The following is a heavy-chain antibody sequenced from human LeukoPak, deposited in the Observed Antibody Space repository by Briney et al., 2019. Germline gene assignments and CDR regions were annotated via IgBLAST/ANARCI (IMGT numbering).Heavy chain of an antibody. CDR3: ARDGSYYYDSSGYTFDY. V-gene: IGHV1-46*01. CDR1: GYTFTSYY. D-gene: IGHD3-22*01. CDR2: INPSGGST. Sequence: ASVKVSCKASGYTFTSYYMHWVRQAPGQGLEWMGIINPSGGSTSYAQKFQGRVTMTTDTSTSTAYMELRSLRSDDTAVYYCARDGSYYYDSSGYTFDYWGQGTLVTVSS. J-gene: IGHJ4*02.